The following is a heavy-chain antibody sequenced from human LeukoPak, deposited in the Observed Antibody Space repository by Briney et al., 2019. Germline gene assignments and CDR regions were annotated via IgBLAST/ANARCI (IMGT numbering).Heavy chain of an antibody. J-gene: IGHJ4*02. CDR3: ARVNISYFGYSYGAIFDY. Sequence: SETLSLTCTVSGGSISSYYWSWIRQPPGKGLEWIGYIYYSGSTNYNPSLKSRVTISVDTSKNQFSLKLSSVTAADTAVYYCARVNISYFGYSYGAIFDYWGQGTLVTVSS. CDR1: GGSISSYY. CDR2: IYYSGST. V-gene: IGHV4-59*01. D-gene: IGHD5-18*01.